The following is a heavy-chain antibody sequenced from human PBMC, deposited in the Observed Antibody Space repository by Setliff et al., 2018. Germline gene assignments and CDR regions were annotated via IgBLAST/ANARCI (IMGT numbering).Heavy chain of an antibody. V-gene: IGHV1-18*01. D-gene: IGHD2-8*01. CDR3: SRLVRFCTRTTCQSLSGDDF. CDR1: GYTFINFG. J-gene: IGHJ4*02. CDR2: ISPYTGNT. Sequence: ASVKVSCKASGYTFINFGISWVRQAPGQGLEWVGWISPYTGNTYYAPRLQDRVTLTADTSTNTAYMELRSLISDDTAVYYCSRLVRFCTRTTCQSLSGDDFWGQGTLVTVSS.